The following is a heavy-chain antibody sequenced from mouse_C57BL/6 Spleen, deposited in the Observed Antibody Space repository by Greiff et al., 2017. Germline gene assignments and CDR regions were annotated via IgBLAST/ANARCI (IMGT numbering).Heavy chain of an antibody. CDR1: GYTFTDYN. J-gene: IGHJ2*01. CDR2: INPKNGGT. CDR3: ARQYYGSSCFDY. D-gene: IGHD1-1*01. V-gene: IGHV1-18*01. Sequence: VQLQQSGPELVKPGASVKIPCKASGYTFTDYNMDWVKQSHGKSLEWIGEINPKNGGTNYNEKFKGKATLTVDKSSSTAYMGLRSLTSEDTAVYYGARQYYGSSCFDYWGQGTTLTVSS.